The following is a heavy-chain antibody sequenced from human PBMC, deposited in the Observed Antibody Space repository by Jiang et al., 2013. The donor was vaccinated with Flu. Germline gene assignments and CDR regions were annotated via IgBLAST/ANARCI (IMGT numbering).Heavy chain of an antibody. J-gene: IGHJ4*02. D-gene: IGHD3-22*01. V-gene: IGHV1-24*01. Sequence: PGKGLEWMGGFDPEDGETIYAQKFQGRVTMTEDTSTDTAYMELSSLRSEDTAVYYCATGDYYDSSGYYFYYWGQGTLVTVSS. CDR3: ATGDYYDSSGYYFYY. CDR2: FDPEDGET.